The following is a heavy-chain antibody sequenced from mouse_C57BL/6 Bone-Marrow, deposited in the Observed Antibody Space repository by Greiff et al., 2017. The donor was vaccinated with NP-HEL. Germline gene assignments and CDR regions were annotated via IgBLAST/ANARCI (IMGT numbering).Heavy chain of an antibody. V-gene: IGHV1-26*01. CDR2: INPNNGGT. CDR3: ARFGTCFDY. CDR1: GYTFTDYY. Sequence: VQLQQSGPELVKPGASVKISCKASGYTFTDYYMNWVKQSHGKSLEWIGDINPNNGGTSYNQKFKGKATLTVDKSSSTAYMELRSLTSEDSAVYYCARFGTCFDYWGQGTTLTVSS. J-gene: IGHJ2*01.